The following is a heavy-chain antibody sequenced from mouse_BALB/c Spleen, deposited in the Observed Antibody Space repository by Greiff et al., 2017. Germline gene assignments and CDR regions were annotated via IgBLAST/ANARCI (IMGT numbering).Heavy chain of an antibody. CDR2: IYPGGGYT. Sequence: QVQLQQSGAELVRPGTSVKISCKAPGYTFTNYWLGWVKQRPGHGLEWIGDIYPGGGYTNYNEKFKGKATLTADTSSSTAYMQLSSLTSEDSAVYFFARKGNLYAMDYWGQGTSVTVSS. CDR3: ARKGNLYAMDY. CDR1: GYTFTNYW. J-gene: IGHJ4*01. V-gene: IGHV1-63*02.